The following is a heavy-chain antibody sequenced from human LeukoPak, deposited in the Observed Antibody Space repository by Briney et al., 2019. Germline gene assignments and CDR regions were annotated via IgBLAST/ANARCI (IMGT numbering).Heavy chain of an antibody. J-gene: IGHJ3*02. Sequence: GGSLRLSCAASGFTFDDYAMHWVRQAPGKGLEWVSGISWNSGSIGYADSVKGRFTISRDNAKNPLYLQMNSLRAEDTALYYCAKAVSRGITIFGVVRWDAFDIWGQGTMVTVSS. CDR2: ISWNSGSI. CDR3: AKAVSRGITIFGVVRWDAFDI. CDR1: GFTFDDYA. V-gene: IGHV3-9*01. D-gene: IGHD3-3*01.